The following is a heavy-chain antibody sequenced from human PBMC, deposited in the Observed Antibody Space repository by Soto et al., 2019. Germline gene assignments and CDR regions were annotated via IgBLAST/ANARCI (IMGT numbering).Heavy chain of an antibody. J-gene: IGHJ4*02. Sequence: QVQLQESGPGLVKPSETLSLTCTVSGGSISTYYWSWIRQPPGKGLEWIGYIHYSGSTSYNPPPNSRVTISVNTYKNQFSLKLSSVTAADTAVYYCAREYSSFEYWGQGILVSVSS. CDR3: AREYSSFEY. CDR2: IHYSGST. D-gene: IGHD6-19*01. CDR1: GGSISTYY. V-gene: IGHV4-59*01.